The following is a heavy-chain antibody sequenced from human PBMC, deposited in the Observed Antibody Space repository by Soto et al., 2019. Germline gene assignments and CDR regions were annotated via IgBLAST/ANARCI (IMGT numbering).Heavy chain of an antibody. CDR2: IFSSGST. V-gene: IGHV4-39*07. CDR3: ARDQGAVVTADNWFDP. D-gene: IGHD2-21*02. CDR1: GGAISNSSYY. Sequence: ASETLSPTCTVPGGAISNSSYYWGWIRQPPGKGLEWIGTIFSSGSTNYNPSLKGRITMSLDTSKNQFSLKLNSATATDTAVYFCARDQGAVVTADNWFDPWGQGILVTVSS. J-gene: IGHJ5*02.